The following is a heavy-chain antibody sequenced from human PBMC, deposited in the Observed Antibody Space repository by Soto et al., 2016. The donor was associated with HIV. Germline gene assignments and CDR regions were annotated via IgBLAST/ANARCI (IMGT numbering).Heavy chain of an antibody. CDR1: GFTFSSYA. Sequence: EVQLLEPGGGLVQPGGSLRLSCAASGFTFSSYAMSWVRQAPGKGLEWVSAISGSGGSTYYADSVKGRFTISRDNSKNTLYLQMNSLRAEDTAVYYCAKDLLGATTGFYFDYWGQGTLVTVSS. V-gene: IGHV3-23*01. D-gene: IGHD1-26*01. J-gene: IGHJ4*02. CDR2: ISGSGGST. CDR3: AKDLLGATTGFYFDY.